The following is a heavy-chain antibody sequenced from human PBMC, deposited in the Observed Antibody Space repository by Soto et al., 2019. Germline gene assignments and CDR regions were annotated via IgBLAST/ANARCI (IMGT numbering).Heavy chain of an antibody. CDR2: ISSSSSTI. Sequence: EVQLVESGGGLVQPGGSLRLSCAASGLTFSSYSMNWFRQAPGKGLEWVSYISSSSSTIYYADSVKGRFTISRDNAKNSLYLQMNSLRDEDTAVYYCARDWDTVTTYGFDYWGQGTLVTVSS. V-gene: IGHV3-48*02. CDR3: ARDWDTVTTYGFDY. J-gene: IGHJ4*02. CDR1: GLTFSSYS. D-gene: IGHD4-17*01.